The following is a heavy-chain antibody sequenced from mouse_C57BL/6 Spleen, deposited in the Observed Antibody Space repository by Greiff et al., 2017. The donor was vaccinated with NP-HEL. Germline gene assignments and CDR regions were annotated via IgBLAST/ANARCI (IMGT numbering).Heavy chain of an antibody. CDR1: GYSFTSYY. V-gene: IGHV1-66*01. Sequence: VQLQQSGPELVKPGASVKISCKASGYSFTSYYIHWVKQRPGQGLEWIGWIYPGSGNTKYNEKFKGKATLTADTSSSTAYMQLSSLTSEDSAFYYCARLHYKGGYYAMDYWGQGTSVTVSS. CDR2: IYPGSGNT. J-gene: IGHJ4*01. D-gene: IGHD1-2*01. CDR3: ARLHYKGGYYAMDY.